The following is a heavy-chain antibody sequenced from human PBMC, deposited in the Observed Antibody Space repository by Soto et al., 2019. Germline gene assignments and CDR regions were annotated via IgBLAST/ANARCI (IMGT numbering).Heavy chain of an antibody. CDR2: ISSSSSYI. D-gene: IGHD2-2*01. V-gene: IGHV3-21*01. J-gene: IGHJ5*02. CDR1: GFAFSSYS. Sequence: AGSLTLTCAASGFAFSSYSRNWFRQAPGKGLEWVLSISSSSSYIYYADSMKGRFSIVRENAKTSLYLQMNSLRAEATAVYYFASYYCSSTSCPPRPWGQGTLVTVSS. CDR3: ASYYCSSTSCPPRP.